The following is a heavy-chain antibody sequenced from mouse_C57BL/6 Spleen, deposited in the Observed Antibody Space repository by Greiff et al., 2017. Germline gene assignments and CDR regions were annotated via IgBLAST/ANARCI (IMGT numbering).Heavy chain of an antibody. J-gene: IGHJ2*01. CDR2: IDPSDSYT. CDR3: ARDPSFDY. V-gene: IGHV1-59*01. Sequence: QVHVKQPGAELVRPGTSVKLSCKASGYTFTSYWMHWVKQRPGQGLEWIGVIDPSDSYTNYNQKFKGKATLTVDTSSSTAYMQLSSLTSEDSAVYYCARDPSFDYWGQGTTLTVSS. CDR1: GYTFTSYW.